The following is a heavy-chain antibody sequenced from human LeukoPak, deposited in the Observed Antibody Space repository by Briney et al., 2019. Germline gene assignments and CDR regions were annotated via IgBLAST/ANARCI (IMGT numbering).Heavy chain of an antibody. CDR1: GFTVSSNY. J-gene: IGHJ3*02. CDR2: IYSGGST. Sequence: GGSLRLSCAASGFTVSSNYMSWVRQAPGKGLEWVSVIYSGGSTYYADSVKGRFTISRDNSKNTLYLQMNSLRAEDTAVYYCARDRAGDAFDIWGQGTMVTVSS. V-gene: IGHV3-66*01. CDR3: ARDRAGDAFDI.